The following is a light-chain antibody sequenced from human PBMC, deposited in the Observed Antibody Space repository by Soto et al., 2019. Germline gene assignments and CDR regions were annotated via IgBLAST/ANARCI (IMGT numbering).Light chain of an antibody. CDR2: VGTGGIVG. Sequence: QPVLTQPPSASASLGASVTLTCTLSSGYSNYKVDWYQQRPGKGPRFVMRVGTGGIVGSKGDGIPDRFSVLGSGLNRYLTINNIQEEDESDYHCGADHASGSNYVFGTGTKVTVL. CDR3: GADHASGSNYV. CDR1: SGYSNYK. V-gene: IGLV9-49*01. J-gene: IGLJ1*01.